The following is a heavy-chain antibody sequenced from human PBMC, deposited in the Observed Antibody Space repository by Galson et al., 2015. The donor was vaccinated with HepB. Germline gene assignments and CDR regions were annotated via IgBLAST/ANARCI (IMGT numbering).Heavy chain of an antibody. CDR3: ARIQRVGEQPDYYFAMDV. V-gene: IGHV3-74*01. CDR2: VKSDGSST. CDR1: GFAFSSYW. Sequence: SLRLSCAASGFAFSSYWMHWVRQVPGKGLVWVSRVKSDGSSTTYADSVKGRFTSSRDNAKNTLYLQMNSLRADDTAVYHCARIQRVGEQPDYYFAMDVWGQGTTVTVSS. J-gene: IGHJ6*02. D-gene: IGHD3-10*01.